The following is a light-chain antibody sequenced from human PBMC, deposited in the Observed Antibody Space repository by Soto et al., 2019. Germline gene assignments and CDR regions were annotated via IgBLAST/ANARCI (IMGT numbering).Light chain of an antibody. CDR3: QQYNSYPYT. J-gene: IGKJ2*01. CDR1: QSISNW. CDR2: KAS. V-gene: IGKV1-5*03. Sequence: DLEVTQSPSTLSASVGDRVTITCRASQSISNWLAWYQQKPGKAPKLLLYKASTLQSGVPSRFSGSGSGTEFTLTISSLQPDDFATYYCQQYNSYPYTFGQRTKVDIK.